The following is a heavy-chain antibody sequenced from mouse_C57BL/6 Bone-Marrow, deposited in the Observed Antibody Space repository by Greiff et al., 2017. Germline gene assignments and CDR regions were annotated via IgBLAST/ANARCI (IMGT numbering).Heavy chain of an antibody. CDR2: ISSGGSYT. D-gene: IGHD2-4*01. Sequence: EVKLVESGGDLVKPGGSLKLSCAASGFTFSSYGMSWVRQTPDKRLEWVATISSGGSYTDYPDSVKGRFTIPRDNAKTHLYLKMRSLKPEDTAMYYCARHGDYGGSWCAYGGQGTL. J-gene: IGHJ3*01. CDR3: ARHGDYGGSWCAY. V-gene: IGHV5-6*02. CDR1: GFTFSSYG.